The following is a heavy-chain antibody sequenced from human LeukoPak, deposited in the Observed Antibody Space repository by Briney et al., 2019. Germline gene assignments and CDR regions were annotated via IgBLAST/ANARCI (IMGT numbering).Heavy chain of an antibody. CDR1: GFTFSSYW. CDR3: ARASTQPGYYESDYYYMDV. V-gene: IGHV3-7*01. Sequence: GGSLRLSCAASGFTFSSYWMTWVHQAPGKGLEWVANIKQDGSEKYYVDSVKGRFTISRDNAKNSLQMNSLRAEDTAVYYCARASTQPGYYESDYYYMDVWGKGTTVTVSS. CDR2: IKQDGSEK. J-gene: IGHJ6*03. D-gene: IGHD3-22*01.